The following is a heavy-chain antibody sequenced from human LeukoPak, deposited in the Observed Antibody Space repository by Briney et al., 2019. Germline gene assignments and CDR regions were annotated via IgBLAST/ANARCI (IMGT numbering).Heavy chain of an antibody. J-gene: IGHJ3*02. CDR2: IYYSGST. CDR1: GGSISSYY. Sequence: SETLSLTCTVSGGSISSYYWSWIRQPPGKGLEWIGYIYYSGSTNYNPSLKSRVTISVDTSKNQFSLKLSSVTAADTAVYYCGRESVFRGVIVGPRGAFDIWGQGTMVTVSS. D-gene: IGHD3-10*01. CDR3: GRESVFRGVIVGPRGAFDI. V-gene: IGHV4-59*01.